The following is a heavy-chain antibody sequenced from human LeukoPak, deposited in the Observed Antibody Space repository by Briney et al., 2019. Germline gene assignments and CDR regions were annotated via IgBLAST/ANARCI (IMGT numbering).Heavy chain of an antibody. CDR2: IKQDGSDK. J-gene: IGHJ4*02. CDR3: ARDFSLDN. CDR1: GFTFSSYW. Sequence: GGSLRLSCAASGFTFSSYWMTWVPQAPGKGLEWVANIKQDGSDKYYVDSVKGRFTISRDNAKNSLYLQMNSLRAEDSAFYYCARDFSLDNWGQGTLVTVSS. V-gene: IGHV3-7*04.